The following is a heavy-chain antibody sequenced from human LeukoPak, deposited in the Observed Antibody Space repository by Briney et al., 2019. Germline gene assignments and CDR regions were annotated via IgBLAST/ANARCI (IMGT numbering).Heavy chain of an antibody. J-gene: IGHJ4*02. D-gene: IGHD4-17*01. V-gene: IGHV3-13*01. CDR1: GFTFSSYD. CDR3: ARGHYGDYYFDY. CDR2: IGTAGDT. Sequence: GGSLRLSCAASGFTFSSYDMPWVRHATGKGLEWVSAIGTAGDTYYPGSVKGRFTISRENAKNSLYLQMNSLRAGDTAVYYCARGHYGDYYFDYWGQGTLVTVSS.